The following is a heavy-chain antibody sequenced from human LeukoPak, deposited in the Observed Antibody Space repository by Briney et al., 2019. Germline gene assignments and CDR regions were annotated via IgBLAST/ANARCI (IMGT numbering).Heavy chain of an antibody. CDR1: GFTFSSFG. J-gene: IGHJ5*02. Sequence: GGSLRLSCAASGFTFSSFGMHWVRQTPDKGLEWVAFVRFDGSDKYYGDSVKGRFTISRDNSKNTLYLQMNSLRAEDTAVYYCAGVYYDFWSALDWFDPWGQGTLVTVSS. V-gene: IGHV3-30*02. D-gene: IGHD3-3*01. CDR2: VRFDGSDK. CDR3: AGVYYDFWSALDWFDP.